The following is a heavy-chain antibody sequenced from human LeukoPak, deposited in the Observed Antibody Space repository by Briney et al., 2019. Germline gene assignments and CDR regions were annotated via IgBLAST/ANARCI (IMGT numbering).Heavy chain of an antibody. J-gene: IGHJ4*02. V-gene: IGHV3-21*01. D-gene: IGHD1-26*01. CDR2: ISSSSSFI. CDR1: GFTFSPYT. CDR3: ARQMGATGSPFDY. Sequence: GGSLRLSCAASGFTFSPYTMNWVRQAPGKGLEWVSSISSSSSFIYYADSVKGRFTISRDNAKNSLYLQMHSLRAEDTAVYYCARQMGATGSPFDYWGQGTPVTVSS.